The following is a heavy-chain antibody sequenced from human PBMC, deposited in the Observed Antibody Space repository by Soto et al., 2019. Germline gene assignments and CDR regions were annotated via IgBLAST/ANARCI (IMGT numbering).Heavy chain of an antibody. CDR2: IIPIFGTA. D-gene: IGHD3-10*02. J-gene: IGHJ4*02. CDR3: AINEGRDVSTFDY. CDR1: GGIFTRYD. V-gene: IGHV1-69*13. Sequence: SVKVSCKASGGIFTRYDIRWVRQAPGQGLEWMGAIIPIFGTANYAQKFQGRVTITADATTSTAYMELSSLRSEDTAMYYCAINEGRDVSTFDYWGQGTLVTVSS.